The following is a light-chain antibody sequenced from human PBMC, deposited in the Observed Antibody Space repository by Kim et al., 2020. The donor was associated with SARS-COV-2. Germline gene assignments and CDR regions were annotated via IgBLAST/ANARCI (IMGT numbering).Light chain of an antibody. V-gene: IGLV2-23*01. CDR1: RSDVGSYNL. CDR2: EGS. Sequence: SSTISCTGTRSDVGSYNLVSWYQQHPGKAPKLMIYEGSKRPSGVSNRFSGSKSGNTASLTISGLQAEDEADYYCCSYAGSSTFWVFGGGTKLTVL. CDR3: CSYAGSSTFWV. J-gene: IGLJ3*02.